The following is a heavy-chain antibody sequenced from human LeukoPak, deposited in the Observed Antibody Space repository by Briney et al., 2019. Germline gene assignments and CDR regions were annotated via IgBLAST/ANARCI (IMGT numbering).Heavy chain of an antibody. V-gene: IGHV4-4*09. CDR2: IYTSGST. J-gene: IGHJ5*02. CDR3: ARGITMVPWFDP. D-gene: IGHD3-10*01. Sequence: SETLSLTCTVSGGSTSSYYWSWIRQPPGKGLEWIGYIYTSGSTNYNPSLKSRVTISVDTSKNQFSLKLSSVTAADTAVYYCARGITMVPWFDPWGQGTLVTVSS. CDR1: GGSTSSYY.